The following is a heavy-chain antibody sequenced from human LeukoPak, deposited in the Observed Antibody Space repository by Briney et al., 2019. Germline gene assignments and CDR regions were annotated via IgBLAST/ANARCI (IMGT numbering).Heavy chain of an antibody. Sequence: GGSLRLSCAASGFTFSSDGMHWVRQAPGKGLEWVAVIWYDGSNKYYADSVKGRFTISRDNSKNTLYLQMNSLRAEDTAVYYCARPPNGYSSSLKSDYYYGMDVWGQGTTVTVSS. CDR1: GFTFSSDG. V-gene: IGHV3-33*01. CDR2: IWYDGSNK. D-gene: IGHD6-13*01. CDR3: ARPPNGYSSSLKSDYYYGMDV. J-gene: IGHJ6*02.